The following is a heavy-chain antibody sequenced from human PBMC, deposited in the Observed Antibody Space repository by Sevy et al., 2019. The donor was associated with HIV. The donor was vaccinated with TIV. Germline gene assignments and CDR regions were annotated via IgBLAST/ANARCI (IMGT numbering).Heavy chain of an antibody. CDR3: ARNYDFWSGPLGDYYGMDV. CDR2: ISNSGSTI. D-gene: IGHD3-3*01. CDR1: GFTFSTHE. J-gene: IGHJ6*02. Sequence: GGSLRLSCAASGFTFSTHEMNWVRQAPGKGLEWVSYISNSGSTIYYADSVKGRLTISRDNAKNSLFLQMNSLRAEDTAVYYCARNYDFWSGPLGDYYGMDVWGQGTTVTVSS. V-gene: IGHV3-48*03.